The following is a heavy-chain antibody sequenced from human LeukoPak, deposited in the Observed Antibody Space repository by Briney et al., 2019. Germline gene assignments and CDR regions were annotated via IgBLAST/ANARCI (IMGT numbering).Heavy chain of an antibody. D-gene: IGHD6-13*01. CDR1: GGSFSGYY. V-gene: IGHV4-34*01. CDR2: INHSGST. J-gene: IGHJ4*02. CDR3: ARRRSWKVDY. Sequence: SETLSLTCAVYGGSFSGYYWSWIRQPPGKGLEWIGEINHSGSTNYNPSLTSRVTISVDTSKNQFSLKLSSVTAADTAVYYCARRRSWKVDYWGQGTLVTVSS.